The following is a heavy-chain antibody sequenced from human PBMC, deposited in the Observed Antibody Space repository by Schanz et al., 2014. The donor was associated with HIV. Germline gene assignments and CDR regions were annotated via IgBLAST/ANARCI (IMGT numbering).Heavy chain of an antibody. D-gene: IGHD4-17*01. V-gene: IGHV3-11*01. CDR1: GFTFNDYF. CDR2: ISARSTTK. Sequence: QVQLVESGGGLVKPGGSLRLSCAASGFTFNDYFMSWIRQAPGKGLEWVSYISARSTTKYYADSVKGRFTISRDNAKSSLYLEINSLRAEDTAVYYCAKSRGDSWPYGMDVWGQGTTVTVSS. CDR3: AKSRGDSWPYGMDV. J-gene: IGHJ6*02.